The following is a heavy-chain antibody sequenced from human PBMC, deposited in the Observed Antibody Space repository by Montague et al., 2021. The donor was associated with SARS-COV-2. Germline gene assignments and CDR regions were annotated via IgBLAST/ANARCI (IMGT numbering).Heavy chain of an antibody. J-gene: IGHJ2*01. CDR1: GGSISSCCCY. CDR3: ACQVGYCSGGNCYLYWYLDV. Sequence: SETLSLTCAVSGGSISSCCCYWVWIRQPPGKGLHWLASNYSGGTSYHYPSLNSRVTISVDTTKNQFTLKLSSVTAAAPAVYYCACQVGYCSGGNCYLYWYLDVWGRGTMVTVSS. V-gene: IGHV4-39*01. D-gene: IGHD2-15*01. CDR2: NYSGGTS.